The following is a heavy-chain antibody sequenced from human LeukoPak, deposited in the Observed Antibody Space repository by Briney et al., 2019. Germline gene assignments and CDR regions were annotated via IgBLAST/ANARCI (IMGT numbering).Heavy chain of an antibody. D-gene: IGHD2-2*01. J-gene: IGHJ4*02. CDR3: ARGGYQLLFSPLDY. V-gene: IGHV3-23*01. Sequence: GGSLRLSCAASGFTFSSYAMSWVRQAPGKGLEWVSAISGSGGSTYYADSVKGRFTISRDNSKNTLYLQMNSLRAEDTAVYYCARGGYQLLFSPLDYWGQGTLVTVSS. CDR1: GFTFSSYA. CDR2: ISGSGGST.